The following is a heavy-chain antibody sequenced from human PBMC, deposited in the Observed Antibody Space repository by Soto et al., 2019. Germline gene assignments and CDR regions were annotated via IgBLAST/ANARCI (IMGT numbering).Heavy chain of an antibody. D-gene: IGHD5-18*01. Sequence: GGSLRLSCAASVFTFSDYYMNWIRQAAGKGLEWVSYISSSSSYTNYADSVKGRFTISRDNAKNSLYLQMNSLRPEDTALYYCLGGYSYVSHWFRETYWGRGT. CDR2: ISSSSSYT. J-gene: IGHJ1*01. CDR1: VFTFSDYY. V-gene: IGHV3-11*03. CDR3: LGGYSYVSHWFRETY.